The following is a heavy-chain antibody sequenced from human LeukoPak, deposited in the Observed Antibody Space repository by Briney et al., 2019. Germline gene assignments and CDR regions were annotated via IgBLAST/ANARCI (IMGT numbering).Heavy chain of an antibody. CDR2: ISSSSSYI. CDR3: ARGGGLVVEQGLFDY. V-gene: IGHV3-21*01. Sequence: PGGSLRLSCAASGFTFSSYSMNSVRQAPGKGLEWVSSISSSSSYISYADSVKGRFTISRDNAKNSLYLQMNSLRAEDTAVYYCARGGGLVVEQGLFDYWGQGTLVTVSS. J-gene: IGHJ4*02. D-gene: IGHD3-22*01. CDR1: GFTFSSYS.